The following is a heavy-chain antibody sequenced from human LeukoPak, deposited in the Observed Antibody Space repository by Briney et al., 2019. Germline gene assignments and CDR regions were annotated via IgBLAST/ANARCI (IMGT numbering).Heavy chain of an antibody. J-gene: IGHJ4*02. V-gene: IGHV3-7*01. CDR2: IKQDGSEK. CDR1: GFTFSSYW. CDR3: ARDSPYDFWSGYPFDY. Sequence: PGGSLRLSCAASGFTFSSYWMSWVRQAPGEGLEWVANIKQDGSEKYYVDSVKGRFTISRDNAKNSLYLQMSSLRAEDTAVYYCARDSPYDFWSGYPFDYRGQGTLVTVSS. D-gene: IGHD3-3*01.